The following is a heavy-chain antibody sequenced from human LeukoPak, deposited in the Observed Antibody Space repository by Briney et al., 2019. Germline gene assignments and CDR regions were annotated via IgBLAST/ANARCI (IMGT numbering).Heavy chain of an antibody. Sequence: SETLSLTCTVSGRYISSYFWSWIRPPAGKGLEWIGRIYTSGSPNYHPPLKGRLTLTVDPSKNQFSLKLSSVTAADTAVYYCAREGSMGCSSTSCIRLIWYWGQGTLVTVSS. V-gene: IGHV4-4*07. J-gene: IGHJ4*02. CDR3: AREGSMGCSSTSCIRLIWY. CDR2: IYTSGSP. CDR1: GRYISSYF. D-gene: IGHD2-2*01.